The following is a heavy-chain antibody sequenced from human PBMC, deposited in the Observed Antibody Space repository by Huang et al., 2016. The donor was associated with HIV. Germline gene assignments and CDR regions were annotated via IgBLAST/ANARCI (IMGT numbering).Heavy chain of an antibody. CDR2: IYYSGST. CDR1: CDSISSSSYY. V-gene: IGHV4-39*01. Sequence: QLQLQESGPGLVKPSETLSLTCTVSCDSISSSSYYWGWIRQPPGKWMEWIGSIYYSGSTYYDPSLNSRVNISVDTSKNQFSLKLSSVTAADTAVYYCARQAIRYDFWSGYFHYWGQGTLVTVSS. D-gene: IGHD3-3*01. CDR3: ARQAIRYDFWSGYFHY. J-gene: IGHJ4*02.